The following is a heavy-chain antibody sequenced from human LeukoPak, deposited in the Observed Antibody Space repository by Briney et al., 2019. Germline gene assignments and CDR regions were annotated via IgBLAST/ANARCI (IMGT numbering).Heavy chain of an antibody. V-gene: IGHV1-69*02. Sequence: SVKVSCKASGGTFSSYTISWVRQAPGQGLEWMGRIIPILGIANYAQKFQGRVTITADKSTSTAYMELSRLRSDDTAVYYCARGGGYSSNWFDPWGQGTLVTVSS. CDR2: IIPILGIA. D-gene: IGHD5-18*01. J-gene: IGHJ5*02. CDR3: ARGGGYSSNWFDP. CDR1: GGTFSSYT.